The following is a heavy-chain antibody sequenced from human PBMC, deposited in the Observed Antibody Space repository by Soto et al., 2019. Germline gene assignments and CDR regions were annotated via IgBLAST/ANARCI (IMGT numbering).Heavy chain of an antibody. CDR2: INHSGST. Sequence: SETLSLTCAVYGGSFSGYYWSWIRQPPGKGLEWIGEINHSGSTNYNPSLKSRVTISVDTSKNQFSLKLSSVTAADTAVYYCAADIVVVVAATGRPSNWFDHWGQGTL. CDR3: AADIVVVVAATGRPSNWFDH. D-gene: IGHD2-15*01. V-gene: IGHV4-34*01. J-gene: IGHJ5*02. CDR1: GGSFSGYY.